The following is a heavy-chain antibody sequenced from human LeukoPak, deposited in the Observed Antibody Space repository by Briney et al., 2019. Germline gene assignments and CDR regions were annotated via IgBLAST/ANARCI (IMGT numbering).Heavy chain of an antibody. D-gene: IGHD6-13*01. CDR2: IYYSGST. Sequence: PSETLSLTCTVPGGSISSSSYYWGWIRQPPGKGLEWIGSIYYSGSTYHNPSLKSRVTISVDTSKNQFSLKLSSVTAADTAVYYCARDPALHSSSHFDYWGQGTLVTVSS. V-gene: IGHV4-39*07. CDR1: GGSISSSSYY. CDR3: ARDPALHSSSHFDY. J-gene: IGHJ4*02.